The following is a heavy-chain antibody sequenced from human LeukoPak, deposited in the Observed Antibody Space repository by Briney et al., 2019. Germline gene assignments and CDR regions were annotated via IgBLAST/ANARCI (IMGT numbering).Heavy chain of an antibody. Sequence: GGSLRLSCAASGFTVSSNYMSWVRQAPGKGLEWVSVIYSGGSTYYANSVKGRFTISRDNSKNTLYLQMNSLRAEDTAVYYCARESTSWYFDLWGRGTLVTVSS. V-gene: IGHV3-53*01. J-gene: IGHJ2*01. CDR2: IYSGGST. CDR1: GFTVSSNY. CDR3: ARESTSWYFDL. D-gene: IGHD2-2*01.